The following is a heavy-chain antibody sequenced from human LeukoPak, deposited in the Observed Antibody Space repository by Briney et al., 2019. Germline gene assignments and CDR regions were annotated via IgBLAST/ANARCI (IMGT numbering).Heavy chain of an antibody. CDR2: MNPNSGNT. Sequence: ASVKVSCKASGYTFTSYDINWVRQATGQGLEWMGWMNPNSGNTGYAQRFQGRVTMTRNTSISTAYMELSSLRSEDTAVYYCARGANLPPISSWAPIHYYYMDVWGKGTTVTISS. CDR1: GYTFTSYD. J-gene: IGHJ6*03. CDR3: ARGANLPPISSWAPIHYYYMDV. D-gene: IGHD6-13*01. V-gene: IGHV1-8*01.